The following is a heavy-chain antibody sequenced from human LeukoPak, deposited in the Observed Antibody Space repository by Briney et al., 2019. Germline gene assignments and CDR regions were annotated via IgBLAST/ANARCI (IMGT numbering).Heavy chain of an antibody. J-gene: IGHJ4*02. CDR1: GYTFTSYD. D-gene: IGHD3-10*01. V-gene: IGHV1-8*03. CDR2: MNPNSGNT. CDR3: AKLFESGTYNNFFHY. Sequence: GASVKVSCKASGYTFTSYDINWVRQATGQGLEWMGWMNPNSGNTGYAQKFQGRVTITRNTSISTAYMELSSLRPEDTAIYYCAKLFESGTYNNFFHYWGQGTLVTVSS.